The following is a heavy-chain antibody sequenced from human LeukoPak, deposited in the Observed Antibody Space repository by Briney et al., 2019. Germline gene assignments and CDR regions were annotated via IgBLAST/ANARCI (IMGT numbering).Heavy chain of an antibody. V-gene: IGHV1-2*02. CDR3: ARTFVVYCSGGSCSSASHFDY. CDR1: GYTFTGYY. J-gene: IGHJ4*02. Sequence: ASVKLCCKASGYTFTGYYMHWVRQAPGQGLEWMGWINPNSGDTNYAQKFQGRVTMTRDTSISTAYMELSRLRSDDTAVYYCARTFVVYCSGGSCSSASHFDYWGQGTLVTVSS. D-gene: IGHD2-15*01. CDR2: INPNSGDT.